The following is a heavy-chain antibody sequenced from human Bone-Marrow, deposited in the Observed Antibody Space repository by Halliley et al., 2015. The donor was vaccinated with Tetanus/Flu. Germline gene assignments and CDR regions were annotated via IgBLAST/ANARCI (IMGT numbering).Heavy chain of an antibody. Sequence: VSAAYNPSLKSRVNISVDTSKNQFSLRLNSVTAADTAVFYCAAAPLRPCSDTSGYYYGPLDYWGQGIPVTVSS. J-gene: IGHJ4*02. D-gene: IGHD3-22*01. CDR2: VSA. CDR3: AAAPLRPCSDTSGYYYGPLDY. V-gene: IGHV4-31*02.